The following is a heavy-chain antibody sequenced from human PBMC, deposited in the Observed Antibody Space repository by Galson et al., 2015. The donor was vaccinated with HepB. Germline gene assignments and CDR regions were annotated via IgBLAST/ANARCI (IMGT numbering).Heavy chain of an antibody. Sequence: SLRLSCAASGFTFSSYAMSWVRQAPGKGLEWVAVIWYDGSNKYYADSVKGRFTISRDNSKNTLYLQMNSLRAGDTAVYYCARDHPVACTDYWGQGTLVPVSS. CDR1: GFTFSSYA. V-gene: IGHV3-33*08. CDR2: IWYDGSNK. J-gene: IGHJ4*02. CDR3: ARDHPVACTDY. D-gene: IGHD6-19*01.